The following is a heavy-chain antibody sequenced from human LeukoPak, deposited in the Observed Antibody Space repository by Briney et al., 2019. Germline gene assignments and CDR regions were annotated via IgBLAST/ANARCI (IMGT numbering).Heavy chain of an antibody. CDR3: ARAYYYDSSGYYYFDY. Sequence: SETLSLTCTVYGGSFSGYYWSWIRQPPGKGLEWIGEINHSGSTNYNPSLKSRVTISVDTSKNQFSLKLSSVTAADTAVYYCARAYYYDSSGYYYFDYWGQGTLVTVSS. CDR1: GGSFSGYY. D-gene: IGHD3-22*01. CDR2: INHSGST. V-gene: IGHV4-34*01. J-gene: IGHJ4*02.